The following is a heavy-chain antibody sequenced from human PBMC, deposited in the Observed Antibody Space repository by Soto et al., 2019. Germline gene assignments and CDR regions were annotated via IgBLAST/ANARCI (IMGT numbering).Heavy chain of an antibody. Sequence: LRLSCAASGFTFSSYAMSWVRQAPGKGLEWVSAISGSGGSTYYADSVKGRFTISRDNSKNTLYLQMNSLRAEDTAVYYCAKVKEAMIVVVIADNYFDYWGQGTLVTVSS. J-gene: IGHJ4*02. CDR2: ISGSGGST. D-gene: IGHD3-22*01. CDR3: AKVKEAMIVVVIADNYFDY. CDR1: GFTFSSYA. V-gene: IGHV3-23*01.